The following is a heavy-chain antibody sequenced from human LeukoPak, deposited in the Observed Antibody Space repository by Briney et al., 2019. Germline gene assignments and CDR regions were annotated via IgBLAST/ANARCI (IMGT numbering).Heavy chain of an antibody. V-gene: IGHV1-2*06. J-gene: IGHJ4*02. CDR2: INPNSGGA. D-gene: IGHD2-15*01. Sequence: ASVKVSCKASGYTFTDYYIHWVRRAPGQGLEWMGRINPNSGGANYAQNFQGTVIMTRDTSFTTAYMELTSLRSDDTALYYCARAPGKDCTGGSCYSLPYYWGQGTLVTVSS. CDR3: ARAPGKDCTGGSCYSLPYY. CDR1: GYTFTDYY.